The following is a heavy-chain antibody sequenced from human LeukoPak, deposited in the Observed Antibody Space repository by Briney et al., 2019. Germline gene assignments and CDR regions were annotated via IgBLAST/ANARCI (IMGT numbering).Heavy chain of an antibody. CDR2: IKEDRGVI. CDR3: VRDRGYSTFYY. J-gene: IGHJ4*02. V-gene: IGHV3-7*01. D-gene: IGHD4-23*01. CDR1: LFPFCVSW. Sequence: RGCPRLSCAHPLFPFCVSWMGSVRPSPRKGGGWVANIKEDRGVINYVDTLKGRFTISREKATNSLDLQMSRLRVDDTALYYCVRDRGYSTFYYWGQGTLVIVSS.